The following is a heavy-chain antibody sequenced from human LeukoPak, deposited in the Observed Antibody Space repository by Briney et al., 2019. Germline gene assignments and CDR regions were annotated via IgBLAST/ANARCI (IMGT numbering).Heavy chain of an antibody. J-gene: IGHJ6*03. V-gene: IGHV3-7*01. CDR2: IKQDGSEK. CDR1: GFTFSSYW. D-gene: IGHD2-2*01. CDR3: ARFSCCSSTSCPDYYYYYYMDV. Sequence: PGGSLRLSCAASGFTFSSYWMSWVRQAPGKGLEWVANIKQDGSEKYYVDSVKGRLTISRDNAKNSLYLQMNSLRAEDTAVYYCARFSCCSSTSCPDYYYYYYMDVWGKGTTVTVSS.